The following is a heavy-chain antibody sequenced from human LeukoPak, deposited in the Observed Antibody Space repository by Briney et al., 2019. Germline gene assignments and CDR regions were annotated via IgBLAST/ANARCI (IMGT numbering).Heavy chain of an antibody. V-gene: IGHV3-23*01. Sequence: GGSLRLSCAASGFSFSSSAMSWVRQAPGKGLEWVSDISGSADVTYYADSVKGRFIISRDNSKNTLYLQMNSLRAEDTAVYYCAKYYYGSGSYLDYWGQGTLVTVSS. CDR1: GFSFSSSA. J-gene: IGHJ4*02. CDR2: ISGSADVT. CDR3: AKYYYGSGSYLDY. D-gene: IGHD3-10*01.